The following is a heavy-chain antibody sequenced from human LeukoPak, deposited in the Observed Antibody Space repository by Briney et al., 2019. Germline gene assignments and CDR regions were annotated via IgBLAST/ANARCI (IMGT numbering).Heavy chain of an antibody. V-gene: IGHV4-34*01. CDR3: ASQGHHGKIVGTTLSYFYMDV. CDR1: GGSFSGYY. Sequence: PSETLSLTCAVYGGSFSGYYWSWIRQPPGKGLEWIGEINHSGSTNYNPSLKSRVTISVDTSKNQFSLKLSSVTAADTAFYYCASQGHHGKIVGTTLSYFYMDVWGKGTTATVSS. CDR2: INHSGST. J-gene: IGHJ6*03. D-gene: IGHD1-26*01.